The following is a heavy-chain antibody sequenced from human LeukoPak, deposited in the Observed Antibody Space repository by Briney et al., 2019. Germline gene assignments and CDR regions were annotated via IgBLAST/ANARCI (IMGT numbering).Heavy chain of an antibody. Sequence: GGSLRLSCAASGFIASNKHMSWVRQAPGKGLEWVSTIRSDGTTDYADSVKGRFTISRDDSKNTLYLQMNSLRVEDTAVYYCAREEEQLAPFDYWGQGTLVTVSS. CDR3: AREEEQLAPFDY. CDR2: IRSDGTT. D-gene: IGHD6-13*01. V-gene: IGHV3-66*01. CDR1: GFIASNKH. J-gene: IGHJ4*02.